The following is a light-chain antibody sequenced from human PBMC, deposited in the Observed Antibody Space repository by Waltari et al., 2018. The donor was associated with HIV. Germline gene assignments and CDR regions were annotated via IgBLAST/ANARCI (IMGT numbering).Light chain of an antibody. CDR1: QNIGPY. CDR3: QQSFTSLKT. J-gene: IGKJ1*01. Sequence: IQMTQSPSSLSASVGDRVTIPCLASQNIGPYLNWYQQKPGKAPNRLIFGSSTLHSAVPSRFSVSGSGTDFTLTITSLQPEDFATYYCQQSFTSLKTFGQGTNVEI. V-gene: IGKV1-39*01. CDR2: GSS.